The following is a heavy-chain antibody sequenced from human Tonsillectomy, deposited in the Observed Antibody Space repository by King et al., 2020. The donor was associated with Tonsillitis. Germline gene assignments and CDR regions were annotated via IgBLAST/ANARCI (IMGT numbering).Heavy chain of an antibody. CDR2: IYYSGST. CDR1: GGSISSSSYY. D-gene: IGHD3-10*01. J-gene: IGHJ5*02. Sequence: QLQESGPGLVKPSETLSLTCTVSGGSISSSSYYWGWIRQPPGKGLEWIGSIYYSGSTYYNPSLKSRVTISVDTSKNQFSLKLSSVTAADTAVYYCARHVWFGRSWFDPWGQGTLVTVSS. CDR3: ARHVWFGRSWFDP. V-gene: IGHV4-39*01.